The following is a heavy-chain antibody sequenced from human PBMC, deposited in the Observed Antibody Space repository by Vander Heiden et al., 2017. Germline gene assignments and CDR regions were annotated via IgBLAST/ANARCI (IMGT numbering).Heavy chain of an antibody. CDR3: TRGSGWYTFDY. CDR2: INPSGGST. Sequence: QVQLVQSGGEVKKTGASVKVSCQASGYTFTTYYIHWVRQAPGQGLEWMGIINPSGGSTTYSQMFQGRVTMTRDTSTSTVYMELSSLRSEDTAVYYCTRGSGWYTFDYWGQEPWSPSPQ. D-gene: IGHD6-19*01. J-gene: IGHJ4*01. V-gene: IGHV1-46*03. CDR1: GYTFTTYY.